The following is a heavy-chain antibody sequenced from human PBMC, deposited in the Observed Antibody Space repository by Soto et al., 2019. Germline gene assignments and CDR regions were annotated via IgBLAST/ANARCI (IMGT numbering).Heavy chain of an antibody. Sequence: QVQLVQSGTEVKKPGSSVKVSCKTSGGTFSSFPIAWVRQAPGQGLEWVGGIIPVLGAPSYAQTFQGRVTLTADEPTSAAYWELSSLRSDDTAVFFCARDRNYENHTFCYLKYYFDSGGQGPLVTFSS. CDR1: GGTFSSFP. CDR2: IIPVLGAP. D-gene: IGHD2-15*01. J-gene: IGHJ4*02. V-gene: IGHV1-69*01. CDR3: ARDRNYENHTFCYLKYYFDS.